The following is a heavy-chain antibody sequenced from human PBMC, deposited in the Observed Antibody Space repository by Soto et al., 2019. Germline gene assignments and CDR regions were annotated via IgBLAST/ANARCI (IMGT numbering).Heavy chain of an antibody. D-gene: IGHD3-22*01. J-gene: IGHJ4*02. CDR1: GYRFTCYG. V-gene: IGHV1-18*01. CDR2: IIAYNGST. CDR3: DRAVDPADSSGPDY. Sequence: SVEVSCEGRGYRFTCYGISSVRHSPGQGLEWMGWIIAYNGSTSYAQKFQGRVTMTRDTSTSTVYMELRSLSLEDTAVYFCDRAVDPADSSGPDYWGQGTLVTVSS.